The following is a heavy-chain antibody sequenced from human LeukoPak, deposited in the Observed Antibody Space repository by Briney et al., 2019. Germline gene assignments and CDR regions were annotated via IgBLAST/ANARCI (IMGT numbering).Heavy chain of an antibody. CDR2: IYYSGST. CDR3: ATRSGHL. Sequence: SETLSLTCTVSGGSISSYYWSWIRQPPGEGLEWSGYIYYSGSTNYNPSLKSRVTISVDTSKNQFSLNLSSVTAADTAVYYCATRSGHLWGQGTMVTVSS. J-gene: IGHJ3*01. V-gene: IGHV4-59*08. CDR1: GGSISSYY.